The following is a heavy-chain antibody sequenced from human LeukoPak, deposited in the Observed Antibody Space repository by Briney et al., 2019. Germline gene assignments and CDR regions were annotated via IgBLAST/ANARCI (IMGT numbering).Heavy chain of an antibody. Sequence: GGSLRLSCAASGFTFSSYAIHWVRQAPGKGLDYVSVISSNGDSTYYANSVKGRFTISRDNSKSTLYLQMGSLRAEDMAVYYCARDHRTYGMDVWGQGTTVTVSS. CDR3: ARDHRTYGMDV. V-gene: IGHV3-64*01. D-gene: IGHD3-16*02. CDR2: ISSNGDST. CDR1: GFTFSSYA. J-gene: IGHJ6*02.